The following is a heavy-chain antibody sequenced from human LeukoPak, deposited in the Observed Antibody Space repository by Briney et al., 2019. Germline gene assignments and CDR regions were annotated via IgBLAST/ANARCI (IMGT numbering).Heavy chain of an antibody. CDR1: GGSFSGYY. J-gene: IGHJ6*02. D-gene: IGHD3-9*01. CDR3: ARIAISYYYGMDV. CDR2: INHSGST. Sequence: SETLSLTCAVYGGSFSGYYWSWIRQPPGKGLEWIGEINHSGSTNYNPSLKSRVTISVDTPKNQFSLKLSSVTAADTAVYYCARIAISYYYGMDVWGQGTTVTVSS. V-gene: IGHV4-34*01.